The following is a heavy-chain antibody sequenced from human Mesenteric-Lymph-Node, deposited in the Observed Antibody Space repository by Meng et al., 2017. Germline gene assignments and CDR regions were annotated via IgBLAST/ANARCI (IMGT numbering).Heavy chain of an antibody. CDR3: AREAVYYDILTGYYNTAPYYFDY. CDR1: GFTFSSYE. CDR2: ISSSGSTI. D-gene: IGHD3-9*01. J-gene: IGHJ4*02. Sequence: LTGAASGFTFSSYEMNWVRQAPGKGLEWVSYISSSGSTIYYADSVKGRFTISRDNAKNSLYLQMNSLRAEDTAVYYCAREAVYYDILTGYYNTAPYYFDYWGQGTLVTVSS. V-gene: IGHV3-48*03.